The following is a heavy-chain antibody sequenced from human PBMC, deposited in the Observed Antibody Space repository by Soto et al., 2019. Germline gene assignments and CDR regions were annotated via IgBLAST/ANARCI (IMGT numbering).Heavy chain of an antibody. CDR3: SKFKYSTSVRYLQH. CDR2: IYPSLSRT. Sequence: PWWSLKISCEYSGYTFANYWIGWVRQVRGKGLEWVAIIYPSLSRTIYSPSFQGQVTISSDKSISTAYLPWTSLKASDTAIYYCSKFKYSTSVRYLQHWGQGTPVTVSS. CDR1: GYTFANYW. J-gene: IGHJ1*01. V-gene: IGHV5-51*01. D-gene: IGHD6-6*01.